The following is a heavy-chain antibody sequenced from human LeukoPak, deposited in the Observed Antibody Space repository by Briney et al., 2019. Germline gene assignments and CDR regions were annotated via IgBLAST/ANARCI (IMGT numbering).Heavy chain of an antibody. Sequence: GGSLRLSCAASGFTVSSNYMSWVRQAPGKGLEWVSVIYSGGSTYYADSVKGRFTISRDNSKNTLYLQMNSLRAEDTAVYYCAKGIVGATRGAFDIWGQGTMVTVSS. CDR3: AKGIVGATRGAFDI. CDR1: GFTVSSNY. V-gene: IGHV3-66*01. CDR2: IYSGGST. D-gene: IGHD1-26*01. J-gene: IGHJ3*02.